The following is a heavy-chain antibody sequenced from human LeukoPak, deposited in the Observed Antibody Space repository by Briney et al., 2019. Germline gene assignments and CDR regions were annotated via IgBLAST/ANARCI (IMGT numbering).Heavy chain of an antibody. CDR2: INHSGST. Sequence: PSETLSLTCAVYGGSFSGYYWSWIRQPPGKGLEWIGEINHSGSTNYNPSLKSRVTISVDTSKNQFSLKLSSVTAADTAVYYCARAQSYYYDSSGYYYAAFDIWGQGTMVTVSS. V-gene: IGHV4-34*01. CDR3: ARAQSYYYDSSGYYYAAFDI. CDR1: GGSFSGYY. J-gene: IGHJ3*02. D-gene: IGHD3-22*01.